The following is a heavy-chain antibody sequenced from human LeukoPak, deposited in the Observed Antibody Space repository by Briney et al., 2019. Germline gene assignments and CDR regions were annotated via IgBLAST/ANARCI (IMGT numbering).Heavy chain of an antibody. CDR3: AMTLVAAPGTKGGP. CDR2: IDGSSTFT. Sequence: GGSLRLSCVASGFSFSDYYMSWIRQAPGKGLEWLSYIDGSSTFTNYADSVKGRFTISRDNAKNSLYLQMNSLRAEDSAVDYCAMTLVAAPGTKGGPWGRGTLVTVP. V-gene: IGHV3-11*03. D-gene: IGHD6-13*01. CDR1: GFSFSDYY. J-gene: IGHJ5*02.